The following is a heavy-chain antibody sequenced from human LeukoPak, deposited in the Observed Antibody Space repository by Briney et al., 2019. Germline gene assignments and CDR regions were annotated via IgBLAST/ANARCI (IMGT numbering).Heavy chain of an antibody. CDR3: ARHDGVLRYFDWFGAFDI. J-gene: IGHJ3*02. CDR1: GVSISSSSYY. D-gene: IGHD3-9*01. Sequence: SETLSLTCTVSGVSISSSSYYWGWIRQPPGKGPEWIGSIYYSGSTYYNPSLKSRVTISVDTSKNQFSLKLSSVTAADTAVYYCARHDGVLRYFDWFGAFDIWGQGAMVTVSS. CDR2: IYYSGST. V-gene: IGHV4-39*01.